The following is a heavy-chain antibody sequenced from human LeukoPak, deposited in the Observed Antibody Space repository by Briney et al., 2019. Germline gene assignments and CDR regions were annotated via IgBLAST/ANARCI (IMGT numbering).Heavy chain of an antibody. CDR2: INQDGNEK. D-gene: IGHD3-22*01. Sequence: PGGSLRLSCAASGFTFSSYWMSWVRQAPGKGLEWVASINQDGNEKSYVDSVKGRFTISRDNAKNSLYLQMNSLRAEDTAMYYCTISNQARDTSGYPGDDYWGQGTLVTVSS. CDR3: TISNQARDTSGYPGDDY. CDR1: GFTFSSYW. J-gene: IGHJ4*02. V-gene: IGHV3-7*01.